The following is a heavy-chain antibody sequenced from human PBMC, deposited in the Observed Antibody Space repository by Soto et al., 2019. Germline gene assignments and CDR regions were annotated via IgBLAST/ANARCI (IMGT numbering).Heavy chain of an antibody. CDR3: ARTAAAEDHYYYYGMDV. D-gene: IGHD6-13*01. Sequence: SETLSLTCTVSGGSVSSCSYYWSWIRQPPGKGLEWIGYIYYSGSTNYNPSLKSRVTISVDTSKNQFSLKLSSVTAADTAVYYCARTAAAEDHYYYYGMDVWGQGTTVTVSS. J-gene: IGHJ6*02. V-gene: IGHV4-61*01. CDR1: GGSVSSCSYY. CDR2: IYYSGST.